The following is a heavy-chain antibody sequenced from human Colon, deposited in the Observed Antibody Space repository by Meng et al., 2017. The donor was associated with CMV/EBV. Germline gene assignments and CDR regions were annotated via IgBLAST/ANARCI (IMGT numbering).Heavy chain of an antibody. CDR1: GYTFNTYS. Sequence: ASVKVSCKTSGYTFNTYSITWVRQAPGQGLEWMGLISPYNGNTRYAERLQDRVTMTTDTSTRTAYMELRSLTSDDTAVYYCARVVVIPADYSTMDVWGQGT. V-gene: IGHV1-18*01. D-gene: IGHD2-2*01. CDR2: ISPYNGNT. J-gene: IGHJ6*02. CDR3: ARVVVIPADYSTMDV.